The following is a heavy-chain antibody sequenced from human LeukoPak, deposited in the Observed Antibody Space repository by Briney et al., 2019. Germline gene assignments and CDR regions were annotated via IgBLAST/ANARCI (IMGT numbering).Heavy chain of an antibody. J-gene: IGHJ4*02. CDR1: GXTFSAHY. V-gene: IGHV3-72*01. D-gene: IGHD3-3*01. Sequence: GGSLRLSCAASGXTFSAHYMDWVRQAPGKGLEWVGRIREKVNSYTTVYAASVKGRFTISRDDSTNSVFLQMNSLKTEDTAVYYCAKAFCSEKQCTLDSWGQGILVSVSS. CDR2: IREKVNSYTT. CDR3: AKAFCSEKQCTLDS.